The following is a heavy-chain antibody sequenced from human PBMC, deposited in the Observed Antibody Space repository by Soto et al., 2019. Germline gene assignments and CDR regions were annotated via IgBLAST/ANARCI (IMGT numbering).Heavy chain of an antibody. Sequence: GGSLRLSCAASGFTFSSFWMHWVRQAPGKGLEWVSRTNEDGSTINYADSVKGRFTISRDNAENSLYLQMNSLRVEDTAVYYCVRDRSALVPTSIDYWGHGTLVTVSS. CDR2: TNEDGSTI. J-gene: IGHJ4*01. CDR3: VRDRSALVPTSIDY. V-gene: IGHV3-74*01. CDR1: GFTFSSFW. D-gene: IGHD5-12*01.